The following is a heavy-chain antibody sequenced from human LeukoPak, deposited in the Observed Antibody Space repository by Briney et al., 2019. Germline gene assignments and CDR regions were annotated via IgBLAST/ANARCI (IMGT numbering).Heavy chain of an antibody. CDR1: GGSISSGDYY. CDR3: ARSSGYSSSWSFDY. J-gene: IGHJ4*02. CDR2: IYYSGST. Sequence: PSETLSLTFTVSGGSISSGDYYWSWIRQPPGKGLEWIGYIYYSGSTYYNPSLKSRVTISVDTSKNQFSLKLSSVTAADTAVYYCARSSGYSSSWSFDYWGQGTLVTVSS. V-gene: IGHV4-30-4*08. D-gene: IGHD6-13*01.